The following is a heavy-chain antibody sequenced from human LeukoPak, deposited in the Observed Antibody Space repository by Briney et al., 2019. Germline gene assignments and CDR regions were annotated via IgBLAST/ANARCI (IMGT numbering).Heavy chain of an antibody. CDR1: GFTFSIYA. CDR3: AKAPRLAGVPLDY. D-gene: IGHD3-10*01. J-gene: IGHJ4*02. CDR2: ISGSGGGT. Sequence: GSLRLSCAASGFTFSIYAMSWVRQAPGKGLEWVSAISGSGGGTYAADSVTGRFTISRDNSRNTLFWQMNDLRVEDTAIYYCAKAPRLAGVPLDYWGQGTVVTVSS. V-gene: IGHV3-23*01.